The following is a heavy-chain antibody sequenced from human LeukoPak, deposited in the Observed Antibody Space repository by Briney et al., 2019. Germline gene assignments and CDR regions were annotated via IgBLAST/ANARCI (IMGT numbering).Heavy chain of an antibody. CDR2: IYYSGST. CDR1: GGSISSSSYY. V-gene: IGHV4-39*07. D-gene: IGHD3-22*01. CDR3: ARLSGYDSSGYYYL. J-gene: IGHJ4*02. Sequence: SETLSLTCTVSGGSISSSSYYWGWIRQPPGKGLEWIGSIYYSGSTYYNPSLKSRVTISVDTSKNQFSLKLSSVTAADTAVYYCARLSGYDSSGYYYLWGQGTLVTVSS.